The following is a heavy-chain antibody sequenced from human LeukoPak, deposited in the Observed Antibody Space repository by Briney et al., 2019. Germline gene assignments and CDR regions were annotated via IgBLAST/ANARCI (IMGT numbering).Heavy chain of an antibody. CDR1: GGSISSSSYY. D-gene: IGHD2-21*01. CDR3: ARVGMHIYEPDFDY. V-gene: IGHV4-39*07. CDR2: IYYSGST. Sequence: SETLSLTCTVSGGSISSSSYYWGWIRQPPGKGLEWIGSIYYSGSTYYNPSLKSRVTISVDTSKNQFSLKLSSVTAADTAVYYCARVGMHIYEPDFDYWGQGTLVTVSS. J-gene: IGHJ4*02.